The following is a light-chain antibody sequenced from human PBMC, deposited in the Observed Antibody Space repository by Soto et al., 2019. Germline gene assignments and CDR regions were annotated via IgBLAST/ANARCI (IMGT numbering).Light chain of an antibody. J-gene: IGKJ5*01. Sequence: DIQMTQSPSSLSASVGDRVTITCRASQSISSYLNWYQQKPGKGPNLLIYAASSLQSGVPSRFSGSGSGTDFTLTIRSLQPEDFATYYCQQSYSTPPVTFGQGTRLEIK. CDR1: QSISSY. V-gene: IGKV1-39*01. CDR3: QQSYSTPPVT. CDR2: AAS.